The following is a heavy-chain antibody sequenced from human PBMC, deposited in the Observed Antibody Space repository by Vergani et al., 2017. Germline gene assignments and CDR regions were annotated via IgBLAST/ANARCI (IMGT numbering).Heavy chain of an antibody. CDR1: GVSMQSGSFY. J-gene: IGHJ4*02. D-gene: IGHD4-17*01. CDR2: VYPSGTT. CDR3: ARLNGDYMRLSEY. V-gene: IGHV4-61*02. Sequence: QVQLHESGPGLVKPSETLSLICSVSGVSMQSGSFYWTWIRQTAERRLEWMGRVYPSGTTNYNPSLNGRVTIFVDKSKNLLSLRLSSVTAADTAVYYCARLNGDYMRLSEYWGQGALVAVSS.